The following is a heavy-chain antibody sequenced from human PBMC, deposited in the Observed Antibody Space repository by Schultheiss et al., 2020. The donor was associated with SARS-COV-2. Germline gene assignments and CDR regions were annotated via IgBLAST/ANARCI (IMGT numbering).Heavy chain of an antibody. CDR1: GFTFSSYE. CDR2: ISSSGSTI. Sequence: GGSLRLSCAASGFTFSSYEMNWVRQAPGKGLEWVSYISSSGSTIYYADSVKGRFTISRDNAKNSLYLQMNSLRAEDTAVYYCARDSTPITGTTRGGYYYYGMDVWGQGTTVTVSS. D-gene: IGHD1-20*01. CDR3: ARDSTPITGTTRGGYYYYGMDV. V-gene: IGHV3-48*03. J-gene: IGHJ6*02.